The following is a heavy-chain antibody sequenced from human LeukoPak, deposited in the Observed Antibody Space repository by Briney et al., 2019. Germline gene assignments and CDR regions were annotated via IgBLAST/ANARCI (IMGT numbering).Heavy chain of an antibody. CDR1: GFTFSSYH. V-gene: IGHV3-48*01. CDR3: ARDGGYRSSWNRFDY. D-gene: IGHD6-13*01. Sequence: GGSLRLSCAASGFTFSSYHMNWVRQAPGKGLEWVSYISSSSSTIYYADSVKGRFTISRDNAKNSLYLQMNSLRAEDTAVYYCARDGGYRSSWNRFDYWAREPWSPSPQ. CDR2: ISSSSSTI. J-gene: IGHJ4*02.